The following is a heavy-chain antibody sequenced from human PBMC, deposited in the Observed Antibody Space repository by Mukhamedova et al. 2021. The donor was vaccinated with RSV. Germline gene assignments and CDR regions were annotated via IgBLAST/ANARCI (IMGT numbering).Heavy chain of an antibody. CDR2: ISISGRNT. V-gene: IGHV3-23*01. D-gene: IGHD6-19*01. CDR3: AKEIRARGWPLEY. J-gene: IGHJ4*01. Sequence: GFTFSSHTMTWVRQAPGKGLEWVSGISISGRNTYYADSVEGRFTISRDNSKNTVDLQMNSLRPEDTAVYYCAKEIRARGWPLEYW. CDR1: GFTFSSHT.